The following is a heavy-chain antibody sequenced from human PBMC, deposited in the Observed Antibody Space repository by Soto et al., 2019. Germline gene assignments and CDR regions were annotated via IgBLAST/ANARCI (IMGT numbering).Heavy chain of an antibody. J-gene: IGHJ4*02. V-gene: IGHV3-23*01. D-gene: IGHD1-7*01. CDR1: GFTFSSYG. CDR3: AKDRRAGGNYGFYSDF. CDR2: SSATGSGT. Sequence: EMQLLESGGGLVQPGGSLRLSCAVSGFTFSSYGMTWVRQAPGKGLEWISFSSATGSGTYYADSVKGRFTISRDNSENTLYLQMTSLRADDTAVYYCAKDRRAGGNYGFYSDFWGQGALVIVSS.